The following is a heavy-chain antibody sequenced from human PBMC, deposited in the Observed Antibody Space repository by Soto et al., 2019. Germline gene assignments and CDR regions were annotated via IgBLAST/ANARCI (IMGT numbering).Heavy chain of an antibody. CDR1: GGSISDYY. Sequence: QVQLQESGPGLVKPSETLSLTCTVSGGSISDYYWSRFRQAPGKGLDWIGYVYYSGSTNYNPSLQSRVTMSVDTSKNQFSLKLSSVTAADTAVYYCARQAIDWGQGTLVTVSS. J-gene: IGHJ4*02. CDR3: ARQAID. CDR2: VYYSGST. V-gene: IGHV4-59*08.